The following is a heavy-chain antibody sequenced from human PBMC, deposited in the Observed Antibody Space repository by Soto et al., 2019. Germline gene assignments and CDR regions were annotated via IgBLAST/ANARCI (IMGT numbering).Heavy chain of an antibody. D-gene: IGHD2-8*01. CDR1: GFSFSSYP. V-gene: IGHV3-48*02. J-gene: IGHJ4*01. CDR3: ARGSGNGHLFDY. Sequence: GGSLRLSCAASGFSFSSYPINWVRQAPWRGLEWVSYISSSSVVIYYVDSVKGRFTISRDNANNSLYLQMNNLRDEDAAGYSCARGSGNGHLFDYWGQGSLVTVSS. CDR2: ISSSSVVI.